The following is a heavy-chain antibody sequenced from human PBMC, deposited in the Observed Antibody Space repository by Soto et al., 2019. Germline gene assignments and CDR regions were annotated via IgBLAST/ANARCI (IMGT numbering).Heavy chain of an antibody. CDR2: INAGNGNT. CDR3: AKGRSYYYYYGVDV. J-gene: IGHJ6*02. V-gene: IGHV1-3*01. CDR1: GYTFTSYA. Sequence: ASVKVSCKASGYTFTSYAMHWVRQAPGQRLERMGWINAGNGNTKYSQKFQGRVTITRDNSKSTLYLQMNSLRAEDTALYYCAKGRSYYYYYGVDVWGQGTTVTVSS.